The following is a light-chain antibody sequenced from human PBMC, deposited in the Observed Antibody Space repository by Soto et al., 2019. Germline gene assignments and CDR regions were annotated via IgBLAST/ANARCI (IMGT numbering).Light chain of an antibody. CDR3: QQSYNSPYT. CDR1: QSINNY. Sequence: DIQMTQSPSSLSASLGDRVTITCRASQSINNYLNWYQQEEGKAPKLLIYAATSFQSGVPSRFSGSGSGTEFTLTLSSLQPGDFATYYCQQSYNSPYTFGLGTKLEIK. CDR2: AAT. V-gene: IGKV1-39*01. J-gene: IGKJ2*01.